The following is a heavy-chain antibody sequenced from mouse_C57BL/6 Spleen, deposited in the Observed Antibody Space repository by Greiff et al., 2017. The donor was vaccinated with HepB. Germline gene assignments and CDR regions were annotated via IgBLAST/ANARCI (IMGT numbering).Heavy chain of an antibody. CDR1: GYSFTGYY. Sequence: EVQLVESGPELVKPGASVKISCKASGYSFTGYYMNWVKQSPEKSLEWIGEINPSTGGTTYNQKFKAKATLTVDKSSSTAYMQLKSLTSEDSAVYYCARSDYYGSSPYYFDYWGQGTTLTVSS. D-gene: IGHD1-1*01. CDR2: INPSTGGT. V-gene: IGHV1-42*01. J-gene: IGHJ2*01. CDR3: ARSDYYGSSPYYFDY.